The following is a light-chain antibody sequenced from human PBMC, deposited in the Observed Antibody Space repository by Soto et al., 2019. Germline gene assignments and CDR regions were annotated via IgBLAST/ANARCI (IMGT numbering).Light chain of an antibody. J-gene: IGKJ2*01. Sequence: DVVMTQSPEYLAVSLGERATINCRSSQSILYSSNNKNLIAWYQQKPGQPPKLLIYWASTRQSGVPDRFSGSGSGRDFTLTISSLQAEDVAVYYCQQYYSPPRYTFGQGTRLGIK. CDR2: WAS. CDR1: QSILYSSNNKNL. CDR3: QQYYSPPRYT. V-gene: IGKV4-1*01.